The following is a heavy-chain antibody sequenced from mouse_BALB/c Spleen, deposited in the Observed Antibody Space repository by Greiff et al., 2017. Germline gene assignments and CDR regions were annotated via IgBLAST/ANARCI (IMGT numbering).Heavy chain of an antibody. V-gene: IGHV5-4*02. J-gene: IGHJ4*01. Sequence: EVQLVESGGGLVKPGGSLKLSCAASGFTFSDYYMYWVRQTPEKRLEWVATISDGGSYTYYPDSVKGRFTISRDNAKNNLYLQMSSLKSEDTAMYYCARGGAYGNSLYYAMDYWGQGTSVTVSS. CDR1: GFTFSDYY. CDR3: ARGGAYGNSLYYAMDY. D-gene: IGHD2-1*01. CDR2: ISDGGSYT.